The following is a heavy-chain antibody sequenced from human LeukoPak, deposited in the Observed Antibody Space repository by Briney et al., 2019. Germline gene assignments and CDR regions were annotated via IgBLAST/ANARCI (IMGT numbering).Heavy chain of an antibody. J-gene: IGHJ4*02. CDR2: IWYDGSNK. D-gene: IGHD3-22*01. CDR1: GFTFSSYG. Sequence: GGSLRLSCAASGFTFSSYGMHWVRQAPGKGLEWVAVIWYDGSNKYYADSVKGRFTISRDNSKNTPYLQMNSLRAEDTAVYYCAREAYDSSGYYFDYWGQGTLVTVSS. V-gene: IGHV3-33*01. CDR3: AREAYDSSGYYFDY.